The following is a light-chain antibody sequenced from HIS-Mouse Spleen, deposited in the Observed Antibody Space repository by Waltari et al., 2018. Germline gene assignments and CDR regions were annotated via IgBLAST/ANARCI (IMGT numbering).Light chain of an antibody. J-gene: IGKJ1*01. CDR3: QQLNSYPPT. Sequence: DIQLTQSPSFLSASVGDRVTITCRASQGISGYLAWDQQKPGKAPKLLIYAASTLQSGVPSRFSGSGSGTEFTLTISSLQPEDFATYYCQQLNSYPPTFGQGTKVEIK. CDR2: AAS. CDR1: QGISGY. V-gene: IGKV1-9*01.